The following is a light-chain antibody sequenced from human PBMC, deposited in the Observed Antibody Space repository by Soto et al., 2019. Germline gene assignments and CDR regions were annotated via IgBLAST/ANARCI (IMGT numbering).Light chain of an antibody. Sequence: DIQMTQSPSTLSASVGDRVTITCRDSQSISSWLAWYQQKPGKAPKLLIYDASSLESGVPSRFSGSGSGTEFTLTISSLQPDDFATYYCQQYNSLITFGQGTRLEIK. CDR3: QQYNSLIT. CDR1: QSISSW. V-gene: IGKV1-5*01. CDR2: DAS. J-gene: IGKJ5*01.